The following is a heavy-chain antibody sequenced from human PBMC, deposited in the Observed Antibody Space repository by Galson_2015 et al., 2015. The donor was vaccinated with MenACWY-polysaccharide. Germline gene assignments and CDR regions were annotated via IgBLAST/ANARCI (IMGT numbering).Heavy chain of an antibody. D-gene: IGHD2-21*02. CDR2: ISGTSGST. V-gene: IGHV3-23*01. CDR1: GFTFSSYA. J-gene: IGHJ4*02. CDR3: AKDRHFVVVTAIFDY. Sequence: SLRLSCAASGFTFSSYAMSWVRHAPGKGLEWVSAISGTSGSTYYTDSVKGRFTISRDNSRNTLFLQMNSVRAEDTAVYYCAKDRHFVVVTAIFDYWGQGTLVTVSS.